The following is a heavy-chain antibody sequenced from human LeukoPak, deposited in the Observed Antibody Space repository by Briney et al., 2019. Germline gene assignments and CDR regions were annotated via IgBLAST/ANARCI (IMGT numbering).Heavy chain of an antibody. J-gene: IGHJ6*02. CDR2: ISYDGSNK. V-gene: IGHV3-30-3*01. D-gene: IGHD3-16*01. CDR1: GFTFSTYA. CDR3: AKQQGVDYYYGMDV. Sequence: GRSLRLSCAASGFTFSTYAMHWVRQAPGKGLEWVAVISYDGSNKYYADSVKGRFTISRDYSKNTLYLQMNSLRAEDTAVYYCAKQQGVDYYYGMDVWGQGTTVTVSS.